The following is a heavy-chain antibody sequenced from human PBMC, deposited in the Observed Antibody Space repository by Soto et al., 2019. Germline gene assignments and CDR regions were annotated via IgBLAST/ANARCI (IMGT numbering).Heavy chain of an antibody. CDR1: GGTFSSYA. V-gene: IGHV1-69*13. CDR2: IIPIFGTA. Sequence: SVKVSCKASGGTFSSYAISWVRQAPGQGLEWMGGIIPIFGTANYAQKFQGRVTITADESTSTAYMELSSLRSEDTAVYYCARVGYGFWSGYYGDYYYGMDVWGQGTTVTVSS. CDR3: ARVGYGFWSGYYGDYYYGMDV. J-gene: IGHJ6*02. D-gene: IGHD3-3*01.